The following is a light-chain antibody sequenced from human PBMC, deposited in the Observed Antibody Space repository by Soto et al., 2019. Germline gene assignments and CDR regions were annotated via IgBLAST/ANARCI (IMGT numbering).Light chain of an antibody. CDR1: QGISSW. CDR2: DAS. J-gene: IGKJ2*01. CDR3: QQYFSYSTLYT. Sequence: DIQMTQSPSTLSASVVDRVTITCRASQGISSWLAWYQQKPGRAPKLLIFDASNLESGVPSRFSGSGFGKEFTLTISSLQPDDFATYFCQQYFSYSTLYTFGQGTKLEIK. V-gene: IGKV1-5*01.